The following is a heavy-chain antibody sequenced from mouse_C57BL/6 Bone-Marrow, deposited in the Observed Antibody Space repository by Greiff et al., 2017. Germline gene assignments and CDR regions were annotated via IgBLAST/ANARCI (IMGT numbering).Heavy chain of an antibody. Sequence: VQLQQPGAELVKPGASVKMSCKASGYTFTSYWITWVKQRPGQGLEWIGDIYPGSGSTNYNEKFKSKATLTVDTSSSTAYMLISSLTSEDSAVYCGARGLRRILFDYWGQGTTLTVSS. CDR1: GYTFTSYW. D-gene: IGHD2-4*01. CDR3: ARGLRRILFDY. V-gene: IGHV1-55*01. CDR2: IYPGSGST. J-gene: IGHJ2*01.